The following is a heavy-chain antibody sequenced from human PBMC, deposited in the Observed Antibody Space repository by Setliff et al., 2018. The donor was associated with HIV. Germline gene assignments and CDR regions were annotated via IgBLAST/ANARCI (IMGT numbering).Heavy chain of an antibody. CDR3: ARRMWQQDSKFMYYFDY. D-gene: IGHD6-13*01. CDR2: IYPGDSDT. J-gene: IGHJ4*02. V-gene: IGHV5-51*01. CDR1: GYSFTSYW. Sequence: GESLKISCKGSGYSFTSYWIGWVRQMPGKGLEWMGIIYPGDSDTRYSPSFQGQVTISADKSTSTAYLQWGSLKASDTAMYYCARRMWQQDSKFMYYFDYWGQGTLVTVSS.